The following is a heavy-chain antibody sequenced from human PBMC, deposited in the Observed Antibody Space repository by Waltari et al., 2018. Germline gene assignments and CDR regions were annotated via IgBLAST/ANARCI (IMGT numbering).Heavy chain of an antibody. J-gene: IGHJ4*02. CDR2: LTSGGTGT. V-gene: IGHV3-23*01. CDR3: VQNYLRRGDY. CDR1: GFTFYSYA. Sequence: LESGGGLVQPGDSLRLSCAASGFTFYSYAMTWVRQAPGEGLEWISALTSGGTGTFYADSVKGRFTISRDNSKNMLYLDMNILRAGDTAIYYCVQNYLRRGDYWGPGTLVSVSS. D-gene: IGHD3-10*01.